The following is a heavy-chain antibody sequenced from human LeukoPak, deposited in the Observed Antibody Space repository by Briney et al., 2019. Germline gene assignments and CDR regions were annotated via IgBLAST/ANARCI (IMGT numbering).Heavy chain of an antibody. CDR1: GFTFSNYG. D-gene: IGHD6-19*01. CDR2: ISYDETNK. CDR3: TQDVSNGYRSVNFDY. V-gene: IGHV3-30*18. J-gene: IGHJ4*02. Sequence: WGTLRLSCVASGFTFSNYGMHWVRQAPGKGLEWVAVISYDETNKYYTESVKGRFTISRDQSTNSLCLQMNSLRVEDTAVYYCTQDVSNGYRSVNFDYWGQGILVTVSS.